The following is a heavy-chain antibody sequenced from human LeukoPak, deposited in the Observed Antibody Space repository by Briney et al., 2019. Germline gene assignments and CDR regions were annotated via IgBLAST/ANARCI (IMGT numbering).Heavy chain of an antibody. D-gene: IGHD3-22*01. J-gene: IGHJ4*02. V-gene: IGHV4-4*07. CDR3: ARGTFDSSGYYLFDY. CDR1: GGSISTNY. CDR2: IYNSGNT. Sequence: SETLSLTCTVSGGSISTNYWSWIRQPAGKGLEWIGCIYNSGNTNYSPSPESRVTMSADTSKNQFSLKLSSVTAADTAVYYCARGTFDSSGYYLFDYWGQGTLVTVSS.